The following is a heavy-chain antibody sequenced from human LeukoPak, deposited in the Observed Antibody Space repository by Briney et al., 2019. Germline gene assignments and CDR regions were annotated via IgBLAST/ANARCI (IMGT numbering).Heavy chain of an antibody. J-gene: IGHJ4*02. Sequence: SETLSLTCAVSGGSISSNSYYWGWIRQPPGKGLEWIGSIYYSGSTYYNPSLKSRVTISVDTSKNQFSLKLSSVTAADTAVYYCATANYDSSGYTDYWGQGTLVTVSS. V-gene: IGHV4-39*01. CDR2: IYYSGST. D-gene: IGHD3-22*01. CDR1: GGSISSNSYY. CDR3: ATANYDSSGYTDY.